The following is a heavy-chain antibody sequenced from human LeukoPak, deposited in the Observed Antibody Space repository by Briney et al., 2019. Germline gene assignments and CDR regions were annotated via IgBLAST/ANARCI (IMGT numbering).Heavy chain of an antibody. CDR2: ISYDGSNK. CDR3: AGGSSGYLFDY. V-gene: IGHV3-30*04. J-gene: IGHJ4*02. Sequence: PGGSLRLSCAASGFTFSTYAMHWVRQAPGKGLEWVAVISYDGSNKYYADSVKGRFTISRDNSKNTLYLQMNSLRAEDTAVYYCAGGSSGYLFDYLGQGTLVTVSS. CDR1: GFTFSTYA. D-gene: IGHD3-22*01.